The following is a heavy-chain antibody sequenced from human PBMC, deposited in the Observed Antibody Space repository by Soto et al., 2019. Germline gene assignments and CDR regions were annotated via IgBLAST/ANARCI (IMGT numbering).Heavy chain of an antibody. CDR1: GGSIRSYY. Sequence: SLTCTVSGGSIRSYYLSWIRQPPGKGLEWIGYIYYSGSTNYNPSLKSRVTISVDTSKKQFSLKLSSVTAADTAVYYCARGASVVATPHYFDYWGQGTLVTVSS. V-gene: IGHV4-59*01. CDR3: ARGASVVATPHYFDY. J-gene: IGHJ4*02. D-gene: IGHD2-15*01. CDR2: IYYSGST.